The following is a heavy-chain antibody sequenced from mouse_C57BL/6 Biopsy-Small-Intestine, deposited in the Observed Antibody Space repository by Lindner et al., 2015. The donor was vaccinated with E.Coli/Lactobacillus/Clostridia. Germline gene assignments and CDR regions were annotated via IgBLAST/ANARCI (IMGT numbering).Heavy chain of an antibody. CDR1: GFTFSDYG. CDR3: ARGDSNYPFAY. J-gene: IGHJ3*01. D-gene: IGHD2-5*01. Sequence: VQLQESGGGLVKPGGSLKLSCAASGFTFSDYGMHWVRQAPEKGLEWVAYISSGSSTIYYADTVKGRFTISRDNAKNTLFLQMTSLRSEDTAMYYCARGDSNYPFAYWGQGTLVTVSA. V-gene: IGHV5-17*01. CDR2: ISSGSSTI.